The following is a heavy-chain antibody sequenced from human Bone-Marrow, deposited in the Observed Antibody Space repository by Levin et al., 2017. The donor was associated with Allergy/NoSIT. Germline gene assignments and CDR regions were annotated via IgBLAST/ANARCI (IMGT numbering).Heavy chain of an antibody. CDR3: TSGHGKTDTDY. V-gene: IGHV3-15*01. J-gene: IGHJ4*02. D-gene: IGHD1/OR15-1a*01. Sequence: KTGGSLRLSCAASGFSFNSAWLHWVRQAPGKGLEWVARVKGEVEGGATDYAAPVKGRFTISRDDSKSTLYLQMNSLKSDDTAVYYCTSGHGKTDTDYWGQGTLVTVSS. CDR1: GFSFNSAW. CDR2: VKGEVEGGAT.